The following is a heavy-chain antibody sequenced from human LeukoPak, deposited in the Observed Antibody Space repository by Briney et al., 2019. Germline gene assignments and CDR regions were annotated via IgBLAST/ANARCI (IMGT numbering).Heavy chain of an antibody. CDR2: ISSSRTYI. CDR3: ATERD. J-gene: IGHJ4*02. V-gene: IGHV3-21*04. CDR1: GFTFSSYN. Sequence: GGSLRLSCAASGFTFSSYNMNWVRQAPGKGLEWVSSISSSRTYIYYADSVKGRFTISRDNSKNTLYLQMNSLRAEDTAVYYCATERDWGQGTLVTVSS.